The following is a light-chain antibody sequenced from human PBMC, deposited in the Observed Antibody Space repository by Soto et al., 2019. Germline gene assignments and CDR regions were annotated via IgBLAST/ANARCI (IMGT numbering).Light chain of an antibody. Sequence: DIQITHSPSTLSGSVGDRVTITCRASQTISSWLAWYQQKPGKAPKLLIYKASTLKSGVTSRFSGSGSGTEFTLTISSLQPDDFATYYCQHYNSYSEALGQGTKVDIK. CDR1: QTISSW. V-gene: IGKV1-5*03. J-gene: IGKJ1*01. CDR3: QHYNSYSEA. CDR2: KAS.